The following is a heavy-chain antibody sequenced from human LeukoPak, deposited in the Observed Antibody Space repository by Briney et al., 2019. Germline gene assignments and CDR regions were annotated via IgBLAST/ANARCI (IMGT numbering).Heavy chain of an antibody. CDR3: AKESSSSWSYYYYGMDV. Sequence: GGSLRLSCAASGFTFSSYSMNWVRQAPGKGLEWVSSISSSSSYIYYADSVKGRFTISRDNSKNTLYLQMNSLRAEDTAVYYCAKESSSSWSYYYYGMDVWGQGTTVTVSS. V-gene: IGHV3-21*04. CDR1: GFTFSSYS. J-gene: IGHJ6*02. CDR2: ISSSSSYI. D-gene: IGHD6-13*01.